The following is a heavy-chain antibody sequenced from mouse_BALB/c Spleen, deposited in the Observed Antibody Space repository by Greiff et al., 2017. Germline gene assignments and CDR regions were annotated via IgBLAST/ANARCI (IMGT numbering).Heavy chain of an antibody. V-gene: IGHV1S137*01. CDR2: ISTYYGDA. CDR1: GYTFTDYA. CDR3: ARDYYGSSYAANFFGDY. Sequence: QVHVKQSGAELVRPGVSVKISCKGSGYTFTDYAMHWVKQSHAKSLEWIGVISTYYGDASYNQKFKGKATMTVDKSSSTAYMELARLTSEDSAIYYCARDYYGSSYAANFFGDYWGQGTSVTVSS. D-gene: IGHD1-1*01. J-gene: IGHJ4*01.